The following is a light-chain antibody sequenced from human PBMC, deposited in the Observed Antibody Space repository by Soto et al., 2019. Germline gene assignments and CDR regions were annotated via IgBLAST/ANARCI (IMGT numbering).Light chain of an antibody. Sequence: DIVLTQSPLSLPVTPGEPASISCRSSQSLLHINGNIYLDWYLQKPGQSPQLLIYLGSMRASGVPDRFSGSGSVTDFTLKITRVEADDVGVYYCMQAVQAPRTFGLGTKVEIK. CDR1: QSLLHINGNIY. V-gene: IGKV2-28*01. CDR2: LGS. J-gene: IGKJ1*01. CDR3: MQAVQAPRT.